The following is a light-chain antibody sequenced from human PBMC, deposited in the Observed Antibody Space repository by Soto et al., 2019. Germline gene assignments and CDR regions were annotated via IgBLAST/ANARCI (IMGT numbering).Light chain of an antibody. CDR1: QNINTW. V-gene: IGKV1-5*01. J-gene: IGKJ1*01. CDR2: DAS. Sequence: DIPMTQSPSTLSASVGDRVTITCRASQNINTWLAWYQQKPGKAPKLLIYDASSLQTGVPSRFSGSGSRTEFTLTISSLQPGDFASYFCQHYSAYSATFGQGTKVESK. CDR3: QHYSAYSAT.